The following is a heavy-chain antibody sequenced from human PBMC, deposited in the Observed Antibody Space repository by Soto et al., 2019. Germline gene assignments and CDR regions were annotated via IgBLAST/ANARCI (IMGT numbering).Heavy chain of an antibody. V-gene: IGHV3-21*01. Sequence: ESGGGLVKPGGSLRLSCAASGFTFSSYSMNWVRQAPGKGLEWVSSISSSSSYIYYADSVKGRFTISRDNAKNSLYLQMNSLRAEDTAVYYCARDFCIAARHDYWGQGTLVTVSS. CDR1: GFTFSSYS. CDR3: ARDFCIAARHDY. CDR2: ISSSSSYI. J-gene: IGHJ4*02. D-gene: IGHD6-6*01.